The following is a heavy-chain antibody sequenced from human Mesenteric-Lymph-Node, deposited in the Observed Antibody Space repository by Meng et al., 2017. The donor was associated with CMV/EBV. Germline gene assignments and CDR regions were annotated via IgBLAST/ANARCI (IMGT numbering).Heavy chain of an antibody. CDR2: IYYTGST. D-gene: IGHD1-26*01. V-gene: IGHV4-59*01. J-gene: IGHJ4*02. Sequence: SETLSLTCTVSGGPIINYYWSWIRQPPGKGLEWIGYIYYTGSTNYNPSLKSRVTISVDTSKNQFSLKLSSVTAADTAVYYCATRGWELPEDYWGQGTLVTVSS. CDR3: ATRGWELPEDY. CDR1: GGPIINYY.